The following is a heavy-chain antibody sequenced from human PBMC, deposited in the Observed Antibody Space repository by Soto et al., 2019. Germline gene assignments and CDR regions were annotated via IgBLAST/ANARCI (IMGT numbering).Heavy chain of an antibody. CDR3: ARDRGGYGPPDV. CDR2: ISGSSGYT. Sequence: QVQLVESGGGLVKPGGSLRLSCAASGFSFSDSYMSWVRQAPGKGLEWVAYISGSSGYTGYADSVKGRFTISRDNAKNSLYLQMTSRRVEDTAVYYCARDRGGYGPPDVWGQGTTVTVSS. CDR1: GFSFSDSY. V-gene: IGHV3-11*06. J-gene: IGHJ6*02. D-gene: IGHD3-10*01.